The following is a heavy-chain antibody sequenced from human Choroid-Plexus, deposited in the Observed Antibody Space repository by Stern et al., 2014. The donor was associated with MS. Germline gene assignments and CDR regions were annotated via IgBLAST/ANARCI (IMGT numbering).Heavy chain of an antibody. J-gene: IGHJ5*02. D-gene: IGHD2/OR15-2a*01. Sequence: QVQLVESGGGVVQPGRPLRLSCVASGFTLGSCAMHWVRQAPGKGLEWVAGVSYDGSNKYYAGSVKGRFTISRDNSQNTLYMQMSSLRPEDTAVYYCAKDRQYLTYFFDHWGQGSLVTVSS. V-gene: IGHV3-30*18. CDR1: GFTLGSCA. CDR2: VSYDGSNK. CDR3: AKDRQYLTYFFDH.